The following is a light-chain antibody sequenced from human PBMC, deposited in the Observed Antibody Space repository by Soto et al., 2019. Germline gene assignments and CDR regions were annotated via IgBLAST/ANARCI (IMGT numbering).Light chain of an antibody. CDR1: QSVSSSY. CDR3: QHYGSRFT. V-gene: IGKV3-20*01. CDR2: GAS. J-gene: IGKJ3*01. Sequence: EIVLTQSPGTLSLSPGERATLSCRASQSVSSSYLAWYQQKPGQAPRLLIYGASSRATGIPDRFSGSGSGTDFTLTISRLEPEDFAVYYCQHYGSRFTFGPGTKVDIK.